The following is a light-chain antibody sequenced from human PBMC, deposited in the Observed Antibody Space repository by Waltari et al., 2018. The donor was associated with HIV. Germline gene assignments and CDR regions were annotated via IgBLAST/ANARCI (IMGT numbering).Light chain of an antibody. CDR3: QQYKDWPLT. V-gene: IGKV3-15*01. CDR2: GAS. J-gene: IGKJ4*02. CDR1: QTLHSD. Sequence: DIVMTQSPATLSVSPGERAALSCRASQTLHSDLAWYQQKPGQPPSLLVYGASTRPTGIPASFSGSGYGTDFTLIISSLQSDDFAIYFCQQYKDWPLTFGRGTKVESK.